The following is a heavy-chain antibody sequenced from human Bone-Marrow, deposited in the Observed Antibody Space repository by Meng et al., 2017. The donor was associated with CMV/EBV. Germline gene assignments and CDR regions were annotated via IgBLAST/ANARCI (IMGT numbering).Heavy chain of an antibody. D-gene: IGHD3-22*01. CDR2: VDPKNGIT. J-gene: IGHJ4*02. CDR1: GYTFTGYF. CDR3: ARALHLEYYDSSGYYDY. Sequence: ASVKVSCKASGYTFTGYFMHWVRQAPGQGLEWMGWVDPKNGITNYAQKFQGRVTMTRETSISTVYMELRRLRSDDTAVYYCARALHLEYYDSSGYYDYLGQGNLVTVSS. V-gene: IGHV1-2*02.